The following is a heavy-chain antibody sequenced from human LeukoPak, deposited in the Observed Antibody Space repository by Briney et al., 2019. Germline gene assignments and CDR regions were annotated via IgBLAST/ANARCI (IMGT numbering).Heavy chain of an antibody. D-gene: IGHD3-3*01. CDR3: AKSLRFLEWLPDYYYMDV. Sequence: PGGSLRLSCAASGFTFSSYAMSWVRQAPGKGLEWVSAISGSGGSTYYADSVKGRFTISRDNSKNTLYLQMNSLRAKDTAVYYCAKSLRFLEWLPDYYYMDVWGKGTTVTVSS. CDR2: ISGSGGST. V-gene: IGHV3-23*01. CDR1: GFTFSSYA. J-gene: IGHJ6*03.